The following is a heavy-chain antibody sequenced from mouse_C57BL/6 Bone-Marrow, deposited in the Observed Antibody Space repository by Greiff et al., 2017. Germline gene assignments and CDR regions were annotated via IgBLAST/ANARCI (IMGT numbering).Heavy chain of an antibody. D-gene: IGHD1-1*01. J-gene: IGHJ3*01. CDR1: GYTFTSYW. CDR2: IDPSDSYT. CDR3: ARGIYYYGSSPPWFAY. V-gene: IGHV1-69*01. Sequence: QVQLQQPGAELVMPGASVKLSCKASGYTFTSYWMHWVKQRPGQGLEWIGEIDPSDSYTNYNQKFKGKSTLTVDKSSSTAYMQLSSLTSEESAVYYCARGIYYYGSSPPWFAYWGQGTLVTVSA.